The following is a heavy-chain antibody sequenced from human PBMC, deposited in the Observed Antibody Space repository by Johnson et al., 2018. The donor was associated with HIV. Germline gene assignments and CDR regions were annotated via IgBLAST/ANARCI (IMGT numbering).Heavy chain of an antibody. J-gene: IGHJ3*02. CDR1: GFTFSTYG. CDR3: AKDRGGGWYGEYNIDI. CDR2: IRYDGTNK. D-gene: IGHD6-19*01. V-gene: IGHV3-30*02. Sequence: QVQLVESGGGLIQPGGSLRLSCAASGFTFSTYGMHWVRQAPGKGLAWVSFIRYDGTNKYYADSVKGRFTISRDNSENRLFLQMNSLRAEDTAGYYRAKDRGGGWYGEYNIDIWGQGTMVTVSS.